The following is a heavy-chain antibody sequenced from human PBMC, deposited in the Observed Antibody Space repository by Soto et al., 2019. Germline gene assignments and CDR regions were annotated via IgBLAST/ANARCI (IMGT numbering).Heavy chain of an antibody. Sequence: GGSLRLSCAASGFTVSSNYMSWVRQAPGKGLEWVSVIYSGGSTYYAYSVKGRFTISRHNSKNTLYLQMNSLRAEDTAVYYCARSCSGGSCYFSWSAFDIWGQGTMVTVSS. V-gene: IGHV3-53*04. J-gene: IGHJ3*02. D-gene: IGHD2-15*01. CDR2: IYSGGST. CDR1: GFTVSSNY. CDR3: ARSCSGGSCYFSWSAFDI.